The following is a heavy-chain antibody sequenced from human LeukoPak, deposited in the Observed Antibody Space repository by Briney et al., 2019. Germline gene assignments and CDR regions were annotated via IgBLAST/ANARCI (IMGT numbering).Heavy chain of an antibody. J-gene: IGHJ4*02. CDR2: MNPNSGNT. D-gene: IGHD4-11*01. Sequence: ASVKVSCKASGYTFTSYDINWVRQATGQGLEWMGWMNPNSGNTGYAQKFQGRVTMTRNTSISTAYMELSSLRSEDTAVYYCARGSIDYSNYGYWCQGTLVTVSS. V-gene: IGHV1-8*01. CDR3: ARGSIDYSNYGY. CDR1: GYTFTSYD.